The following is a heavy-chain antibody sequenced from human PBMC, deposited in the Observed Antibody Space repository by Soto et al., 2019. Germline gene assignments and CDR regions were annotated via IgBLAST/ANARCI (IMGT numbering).Heavy chain of an antibody. D-gene: IGHD3-3*01. J-gene: IGHJ6*02. CDR3: ARDRYSYYDFWSGSLPYYYYGMDV. CDR2: IKQAGSEK. CDR1: GFTFSSYW. V-gene: IGHV3-7*01. Sequence: PGGSLRLSCAASGFTFSSYWMSWVRQAPGKGMEWVANIKQAGSEKYYVDSVKGRFTISRDNAKNSLYLQMNSLRAEDTAVYYCARDRYSYYDFWSGSLPYYYYGMDVWGQGTTLTVSS.